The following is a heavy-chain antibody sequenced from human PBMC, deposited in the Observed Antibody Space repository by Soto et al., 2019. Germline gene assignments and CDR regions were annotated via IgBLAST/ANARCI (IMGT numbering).Heavy chain of an antibody. V-gene: IGHV4-59*12. D-gene: IGHD6-13*01. J-gene: IGHJ6*02. CDR1: DDSITRYY. CDR2: THYSGSA. Sequence: PSETLSLTCTVSDDSITRYYWSWIRRPPGKGLEWIGYTHYSGSANYNPSLMSRLTMSVDTSKNQFSLSLRSVTAADTAVYYCARLSPLILAGASYYHSMDVWGQGAPVTVSS. CDR3: ARLSPLILAGASYYHSMDV.